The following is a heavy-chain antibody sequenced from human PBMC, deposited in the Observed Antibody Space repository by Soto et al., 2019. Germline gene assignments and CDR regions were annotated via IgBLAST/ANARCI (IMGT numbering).Heavy chain of an antibody. J-gene: IGHJ4*02. CDR2: INHSGST. D-gene: IGHD6-19*01. CDR1: GGSFSGYY. CDR3: AGTGIAVAGTIDY. V-gene: IGHV4-34*01. Sequence: QVQLQQWGAGLLKPSETLSLTCAVYGGSFSGYYWSWIRQPPGKGLEWIGEINHSGSTNYNPSLKSRVTIPLDTSKNQFSLKLCSVTAADTAVYYCAGTGIAVAGTIDYWGQGTLVTVSS.